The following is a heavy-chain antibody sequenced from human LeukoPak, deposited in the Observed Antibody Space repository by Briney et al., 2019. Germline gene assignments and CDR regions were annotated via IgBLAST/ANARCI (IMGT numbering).Heavy chain of an antibody. J-gene: IGHJ4*02. Sequence: GGSLRLSCAASGFTFSSYAMHWVRQAPGKGLEWVGRIKSKTDGGTTDYAAPVKGRFTISRDDSKNTLYLQMNSLKTEDTAVYYCTTDIVVVPAAIGAYYFDYWGQGTLVTVSS. CDR2: IKSKTDGGTT. D-gene: IGHD2-2*01. CDR1: GFTFSSYA. CDR3: TTDIVVVPAAIGAYYFDY. V-gene: IGHV3-15*01.